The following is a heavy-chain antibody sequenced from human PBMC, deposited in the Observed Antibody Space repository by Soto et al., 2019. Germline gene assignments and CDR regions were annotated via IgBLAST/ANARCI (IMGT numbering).Heavy chain of an antibody. CDR2: IKQDGTEK. Sequence: GGSLRLSCVVSGFTFSSYWMTWVRQVPGKGLEWVANIKQDGTEKYYVDSVRGRFTISRDNAKNSLYLQMNSLRAEDTAVYYCARVRKTATGDYWGQGTQVTVSS. CDR3: ARVRKTATGDY. V-gene: IGHV3-7*03. J-gene: IGHJ4*02. CDR1: GFTFSSYW. D-gene: IGHD5-18*01.